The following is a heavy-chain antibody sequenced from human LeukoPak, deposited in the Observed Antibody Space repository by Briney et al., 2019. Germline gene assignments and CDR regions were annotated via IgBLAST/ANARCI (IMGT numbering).Heavy chain of an antibody. CDR2: ISGSGGST. J-gene: IGHJ4*02. CDR1: GFTLSSYA. CDR3: AKHIVVVPAAMGYFDY. V-gene: IGHV3-23*01. Sequence: PGGSLRLSCAASGFTLSSYAMSWVRQAPGKGLEWVSAISGSGGSTYYADSVKGRFTISRDNSKNTLYLQMNSLRAEDTAVYYCAKHIVVVPAAMGYFDYWGQGTLVTVSS. D-gene: IGHD2-2*01.